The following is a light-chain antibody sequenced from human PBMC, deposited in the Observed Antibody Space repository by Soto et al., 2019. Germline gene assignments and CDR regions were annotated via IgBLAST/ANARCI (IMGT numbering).Light chain of an antibody. CDR1: HIINNNY. J-gene: IGKJ5*01. Sequence: EIVLTQSPGTLSLSPGEGAILSCRASHIINNNYLAWYQQKPGQAPRLLTYGASSRATGIPDRFSGSGSGTDFTLTISRLEPEDVAIYYCQQYGGSPRITFGQGTRLEIK. V-gene: IGKV3-20*01. CDR3: QQYGGSPRIT. CDR2: GAS.